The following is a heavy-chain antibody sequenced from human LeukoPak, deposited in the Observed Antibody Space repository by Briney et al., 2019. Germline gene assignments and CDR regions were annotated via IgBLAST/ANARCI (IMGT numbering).Heavy chain of an antibody. J-gene: IGHJ4*02. CDR1: GFTFSDYS. CDR2: IRSSGNTI. V-gene: IGHV3-11*04. Sequence: GGSLRLSCAASGFTFSDYSMSWIRQAPGKGLEWVSYIRSSGNTIYYADSVKGRFTISRNNAKNSLYLQMNSLRAEDTAVYYCAREDFLVRGVQTPYFDYWGQGTLVTVSS. CDR3: AREDFLVRGVQTPYFDY. D-gene: IGHD3-10*01.